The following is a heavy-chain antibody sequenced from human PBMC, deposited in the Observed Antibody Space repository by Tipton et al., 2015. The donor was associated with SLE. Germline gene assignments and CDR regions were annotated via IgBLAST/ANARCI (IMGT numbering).Heavy chain of an antibody. CDR2: INPSGGST. V-gene: IGHV1-46*01. J-gene: IGHJ2*01. CDR3: ARAMIVVRGDFDL. D-gene: IGHD3-22*01. Sequence: QLVQSGAEVKKPGASVKVSCKASGYTFTSYYMHWVRQAPGQGLVWMGIINPSGGSTSYAQKFQGRVTMTRDTSTSTVYMELSSLRSEDTAVYYCARAMIVVRGDFDLGGRGTLVTVSS. CDR1: GYTFTSYY.